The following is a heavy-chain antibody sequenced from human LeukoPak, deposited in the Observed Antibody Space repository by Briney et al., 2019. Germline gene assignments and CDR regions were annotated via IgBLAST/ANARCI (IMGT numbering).Heavy chain of an antibody. Sequence: GGSLRLSCAASGFTLNNAWMSWVRQAPGKGLEWLGRIKRETDGGTIDYAAPVKGRFTISRDDSRNTLYLQMDSLKIEDTAVYYCTKVLYYDNGDLHFQHGGRAPWAPVPWG. J-gene: IGHJ5*02. CDR3: TKVLYYDNGDLHFQHGGRAPWAPVP. V-gene: IGHV3-15*01. CDR1: GFTLNNAW. D-gene: IGHD3-16*01. CDR2: IKRETDGGTI.